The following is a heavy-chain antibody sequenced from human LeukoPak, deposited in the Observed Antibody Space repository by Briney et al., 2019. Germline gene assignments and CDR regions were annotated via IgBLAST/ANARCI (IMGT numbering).Heavy chain of an antibody. Sequence: GGSLRLSCAASGFTFSSYVMHWVRQAPGKGLEWVAIISYDGSNEYYADSVKGRFTISRDNAKNSLYLQMNSLRAEDMALYYCAKASSRSFSSGYYGNAFDIWGQGTMVTVSS. CDR3: AKASSRSFSSGYYGNAFDI. V-gene: IGHV3-30*04. CDR1: GFTFSSYV. D-gene: IGHD6-19*01. J-gene: IGHJ3*02. CDR2: ISYDGSNE.